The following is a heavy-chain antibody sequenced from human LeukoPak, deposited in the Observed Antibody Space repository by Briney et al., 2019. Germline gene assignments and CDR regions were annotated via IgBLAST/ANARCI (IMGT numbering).Heavy chain of an antibody. CDR3: ASMGPLGYCSSTSCYDYYYYGMDV. D-gene: IGHD2-2*01. CDR1: GYTFTSYH. J-gene: IGHJ6*02. CDR2: INPSGGST. V-gene: IGHV1-46*01. Sequence: GASVKVSCKASGYTFTSYHMHWVRQAPGQGLEWMGIINPSGGSTSYAQKFQGRVTMTRDTSTSTVYMELSSLRSEDTAVYYCASMGPLGYCSSTSCYDYYYYGMDVWGQGTTVTVSS.